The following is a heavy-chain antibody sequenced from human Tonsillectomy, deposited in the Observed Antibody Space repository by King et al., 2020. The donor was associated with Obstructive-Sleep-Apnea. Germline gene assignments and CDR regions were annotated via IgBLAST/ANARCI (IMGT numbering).Heavy chain of an antibody. D-gene: IGHD3/OR15-3a*01. CDR2: IYYSGST. J-gene: IGHJ4*02. CDR3: ARHGARTGSIDY. V-gene: IGHV4-59*08. CDR1: GGSISSYY. Sequence: QLQESGPGLVKPSETLSLTCTVSGGSISSYYWSWIRQPPGKGLEWIGYIYYSGSTNYNPSLKSRVTISVDTSKNQFSLKLSSVTAADTAVYYCARHGARTGSIDYWGQGTLVTVSS.